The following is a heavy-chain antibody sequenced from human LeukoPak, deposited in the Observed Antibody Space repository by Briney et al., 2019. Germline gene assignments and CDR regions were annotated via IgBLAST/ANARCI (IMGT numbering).Heavy chain of an antibody. J-gene: IGHJ4*02. V-gene: IGHV3-74*01. D-gene: IGHD6-13*01. CDR1: GFTFSSYW. CDR3: ARVWGDSSTWFFDY. Sequence: GGSLRLSCAASGFTFSSYWMHWVRQALEKGLVWVSRINSDGSSTTYADSVKGRFTISRDNAKNTLCLQMNSLRAEDTAVYYCARVWGDSSTWFFDYWGQGTLVTVSS. CDR2: INSDGSST.